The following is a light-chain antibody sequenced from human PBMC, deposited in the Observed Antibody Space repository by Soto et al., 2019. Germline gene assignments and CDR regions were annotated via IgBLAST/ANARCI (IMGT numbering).Light chain of an antibody. CDR2: GAS. Sequence: EIVITQSPATLSVSXXEXAXXXXRASQSVSSNLAWYQQKPGQAPRLLIYGASSRATGVPDRFSGSGSGTDFTLSIDRLEPEDFAVYYCHQYGSSPGTFGQGTKVDIK. J-gene: IGKJ1*01. CDR3: HQYGSSPGT. CDR1: QSVSSN. V-gene: IGKV3-20*01.